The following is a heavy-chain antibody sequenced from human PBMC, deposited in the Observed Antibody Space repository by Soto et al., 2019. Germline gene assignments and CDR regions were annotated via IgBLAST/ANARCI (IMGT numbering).Heavy chain of an antibody. CDR3: ARGAVVVIGYFEL. V-gene: IGHV3-21*02. D-gene: IGHD3-3*01. J-gene: IGHJ2*01. Sequence: EVQLVESGGGLVKPGGSLRLSCTASGFTFSSHSVNWVRQAPGKGLEWVSCITSTSSFIYYADSVKGRFTISRDNAKHSLYLQMDSLRAEDTAVDYCARGAVVVIGYFELWGRGTPVTVSS. CDR1: GFTFSSHS. CDR2: ITSTSSFI.